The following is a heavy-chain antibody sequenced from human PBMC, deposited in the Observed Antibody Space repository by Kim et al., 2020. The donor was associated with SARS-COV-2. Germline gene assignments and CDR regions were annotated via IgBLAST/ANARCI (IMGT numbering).Heavy chain of an antibody. CDR2: GSP. Sequence: GSPNYDPPHKGRVTRSVETSKNQFSLKRSSVTAADTAVYYCARHSNFYFDYWGQGILVTVSS. V-gene: IGHV4-4*07. D-gene: IGHD4-4*01. CDR3: ARHSNFYFDY. J-gene: IGHJ4*02.